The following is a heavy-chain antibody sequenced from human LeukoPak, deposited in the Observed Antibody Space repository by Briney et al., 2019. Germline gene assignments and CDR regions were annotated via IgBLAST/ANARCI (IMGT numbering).Heavy chain of an antibody. D-gene: IGHD3-22*01. CDR3: ARVGDYYDIDY. CDR1: GGTFSSYA. J-gene: IGHJ4*02. CDR2: IIPIFGTA. V-gene: IGHV1-69*01. Sequence: ASVKVSCKASGGTFSSYAISWVRQSPGQGLEWMGGIIPIFGTANYAQKFQGRVTITADESTSTAYMELSSLRSEDTAVYYCARVGDYYDIDYWGQGTLVTVSS.